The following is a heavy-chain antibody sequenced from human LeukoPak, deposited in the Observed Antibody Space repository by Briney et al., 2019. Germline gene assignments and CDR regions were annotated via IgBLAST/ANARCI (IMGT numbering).Heavy chain of an antibody. V-gene: IGHV4-61*02. J-gene: IGHJ4*02. CDR1: GGSISSSSYY. D-gene: IGHD3-22*01. CDR2: IYTSGST. Sequence: PSETLPLTCTASGGSISSSSYYWSWIRQPAGKGLEWIGRIYTSGSTNYNPSLKSRVTISVDTSKNQFSLKLSSVTAADTAVYYCAREGSSGTGYYFDYWGQGTLVTVSS. CDR3: AREGSSGTGYYFDY.